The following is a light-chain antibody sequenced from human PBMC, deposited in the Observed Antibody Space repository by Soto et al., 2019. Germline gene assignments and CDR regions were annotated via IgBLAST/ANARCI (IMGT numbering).Light chain of an antibody. CDR1: QSVSSN. CDR3: QQYNNLPPLT. Sequence: EIVMTQSTATLSVSPGERATLSCRASQSVSSNLAWYQHKPGQAPRLLIYGASTRATGIPARFSGSGSGTEFTLTLSSLQSEDFAIYYCQQYNNLPPLTFGGGTKVEIK. V-gene: IGKV3-15*01. CDR2: GAS. J-gene: IGKJ4*01.